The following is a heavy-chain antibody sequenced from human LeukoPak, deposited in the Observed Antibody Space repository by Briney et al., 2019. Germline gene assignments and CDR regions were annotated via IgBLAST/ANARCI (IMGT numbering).Heavy chain of an antibody. CDR3: AKGTYYDFWSSYSFDP. CDR1: GFTFDDYA. Sequence: GRSLRLSCAASGFTFDDYAMHWVRQAPGKGLEWVSGISWNSGNIGYADSVKGRFTISRDNAKKSLYLQMNSLRAEDMALYYCAKGTYYDFWSSYSFDPWGQGTLVTASS. CDR2: ISWNSGNI. D-gene: IGHD3-3*01. V-gene: IGHV3-9*03. J-gene: IGHJ5*02.